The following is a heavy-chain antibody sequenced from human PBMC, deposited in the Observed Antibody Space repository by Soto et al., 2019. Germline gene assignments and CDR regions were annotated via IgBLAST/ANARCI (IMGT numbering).Heavy chain of an antibody. D-gene: IGHD6-13*01. Sequence: GASVKVSCKASGGTFSSYAISWLRQAPGQGLEWMGGIIPIFGTANYAQKFQGRVTITADESTSTAYMELSSLSSEDTAVYYCASRVLPSFYYYYVMDVWGHGTTVTVSS. V-gene: IGHV1-69*13. CDR2: IIPIFGTA. CDR1: GGTFSSYA. CDR3: ASRVLPSFYYYYVMDV. J-gene: IGHJ6*02.